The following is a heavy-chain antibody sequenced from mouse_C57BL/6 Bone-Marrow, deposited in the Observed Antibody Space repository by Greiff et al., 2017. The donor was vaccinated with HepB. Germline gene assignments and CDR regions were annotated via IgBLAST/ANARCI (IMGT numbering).Heavy chain of an antibody. CDR2: IRSKSSNYAT. J-gene: IGHJ1*03. CDR3: VRERPHYYGSRTRYFDV. Sequence: EVKLVESGGGLVQPKGSLKLSCAASGFTFNTYAMHWVRQAPGKGLEWVARIRSKSSNYATYYADSVKDRFTISRDDSQSMLYLQMNNLKTEDTAMYYCVRERPHYYGSRTRYFDVWGTGTTVTVSS. V-gene: IGHV10-3*01. CDR1: GFTFNTYA. D-gene: IGHD1-1*01.